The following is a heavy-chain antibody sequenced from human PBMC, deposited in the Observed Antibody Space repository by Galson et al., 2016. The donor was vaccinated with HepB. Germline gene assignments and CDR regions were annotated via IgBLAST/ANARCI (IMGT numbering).Heavy chain of an antibody. CDR2: INYVGRT. D-gene: IGHD4-11*01. Sequence: SETLSLTCAVSGASLRDYYWSWVRQPPGMGLQWIGEINYVGRTNYSPSLKSRVTISINMSKNQFYLNLGSVSAADTAVYYCAKAVTTVTPHNSNDLDVWGQGTTVIVS. J-gene: IGHJ6*02. CDR1: GASLRDYY. CDR3: AKAVTTVTPHNSNDLDV. V-gene: IGHV4-34*01.